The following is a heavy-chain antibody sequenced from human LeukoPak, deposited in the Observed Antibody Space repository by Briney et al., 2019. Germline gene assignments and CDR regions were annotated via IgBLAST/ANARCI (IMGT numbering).Heavy chain of an antibody. J-gene: IGHJ1*01. Sequence: GGSLRLSCAASGFTFSSYEMNWVRQAPGKGLEWVSYISSSGSTIYYADSVKGRFTISRDNAKNSLYLQMNSLKAEDTAVYYCARGLRDAEYFQHWGQGTLVTVSS. CDR2: ISSSGSTI. D-gene: IGHD2-21*02. V-gene: IGHV3-48*03. CDR1: GFTFSSYE. CDR3: ARGLRDAEYFQH.